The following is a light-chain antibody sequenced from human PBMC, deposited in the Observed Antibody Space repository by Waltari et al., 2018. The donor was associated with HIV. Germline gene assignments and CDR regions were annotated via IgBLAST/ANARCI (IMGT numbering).Light chain of an antibody. CDR1: QPINNN. CDR3: QQYNNWPQT. J-gene: IGKJ2*01. Sequence: EKVMTQSPATLSVSPGERATLSCRASQPINNNLAWYQQKPGQAPQLLIYGASTRAAGVPDRFSGSGSGTEFSLTISSLQSEDLAIYYCQQYNNWPQTIGQGTKVEIK. CDR2: GAS. V-gene: IGKV3-15*01.